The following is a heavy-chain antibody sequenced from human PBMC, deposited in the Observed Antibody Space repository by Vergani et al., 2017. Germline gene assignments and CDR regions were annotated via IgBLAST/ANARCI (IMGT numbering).Heavy chain of an antibody. D-gene: IGHD3-9*01. Sequence: QVQLVQSGAEVKKPGASLKVSCKASGYTFTSYDINWVRQATGQRLEWMGWMNPNSGNTGYAQQFQGKVTITRNTSISTAYRKLRSLRSEDRAVYYCARGYYDILTGYSYYFDYWGQGTLVTVSS. J-gene: IGHJ4*02. CDR1: GYTFTSYD. CDR2: MNPNSGNT. V-gene: IGHV1-8*03. CDR3: ARGYYDILTGYSYYFDY.